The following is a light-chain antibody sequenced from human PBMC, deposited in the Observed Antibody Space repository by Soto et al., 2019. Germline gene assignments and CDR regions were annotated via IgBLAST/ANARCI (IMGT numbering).Light chain of an antibody. J-gene: IGKJ1*01. V-gene: IGKV3-20*01. Sequence: EIVLTQSPGTLSLSPGERATLSCRASQSVSSSYLAWYQQKPGQAPRLLIYGASSRATGIPDRFSGSGSGTDFTLTISRLEPEDFAVYYCLQYGSSRTFGQGTKVDIK. CDR1: QSVSSSY. CDR3: LQYGSSRT. CDR2: GAS.